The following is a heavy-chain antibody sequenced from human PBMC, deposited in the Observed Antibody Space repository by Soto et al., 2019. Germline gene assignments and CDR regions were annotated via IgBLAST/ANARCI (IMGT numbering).Heavy chain of an antibody. Sequence: SETLSLTCTVSGGSISSGGYYWSWIRQHPGKGLEWIGYIYYSGSTYYNPSLKSRVTISVDTSKNQFSLKLSSVTAADTAVYYCARDRYCSGGSCYAGWFDPWGQGTLVTVSS. D-gene: IGHD2-15*01. CDR2: IYYSGST. J-gene: IGHJ5*02. CDR3: ARDRYCSGGSCYAGWFDP. CDR1: GGSISSGGYY. V-gene: IGHV4-31*03.